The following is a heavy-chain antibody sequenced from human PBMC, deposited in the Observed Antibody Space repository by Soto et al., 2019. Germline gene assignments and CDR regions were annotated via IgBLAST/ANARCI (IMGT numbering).Heavy chain of an antibody. D-gene: IGHD2-2*01. CDR2: TYYRSKWYN. Sequence: PSEPLSLTCAISGDSVSSNSAAWNWIKTSPSRGLEWLGRTYYRSKWYNYYAVSVKSRITINPDTSKNQFSLQLNSVTPEDTAVYYCARACSSNSCYDVFDYWGQGTLVTVSS. CDR1: GDSVSSNSAA. J-gene: IGHJ4*02. CDR3: ARACSSNSCYDVFDY. V-gene: IGHV6-1*01.